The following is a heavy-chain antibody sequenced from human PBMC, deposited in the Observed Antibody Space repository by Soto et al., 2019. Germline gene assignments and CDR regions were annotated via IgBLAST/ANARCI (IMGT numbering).Heavy chain of an antibody. CDR3: ARVAAVWGTPFDY. J-gene: IGHJ4*02. D-gene: IGHD3-16*01. CDR1: GFTFSSYA. Sequence: EVQLLESGGGLVQPGGSLRLSCAASGFTFSSYAMSWVRQAPGTGLEWVSAISGSGGSTYYADSVTGRFTISRDNSKNTLYLQMNSLRAEDTAVYYCARVAAVWGTPFDYWGQGTLVTVSS. V-gene: IGHV3-23*01. CDR2: ISGSGGST.